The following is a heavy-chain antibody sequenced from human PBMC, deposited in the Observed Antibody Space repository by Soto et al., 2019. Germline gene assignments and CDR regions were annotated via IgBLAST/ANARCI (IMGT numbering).Heavy chain of an antibody. CDR1: GFTFSSYG. CDR3: AKDGGITMVRGVYWYFDL. CDR2: ISASDGGA. J-gene: IGHJ2*01. Sequence: EVQLLESGGSLVQPGGSLRLSCAASGFTFSSYGMSWVRQAPEKGLEWVSGISASDGGAYYADSVKGRFTISRDNSKNTLYLQMNSLRAEDTAVYYCAKDGGITMVRGVYWYFDLWGRGTLVTVSS. V-gene: IGHV3-23*01. D-gene: IGHD3-10*01.